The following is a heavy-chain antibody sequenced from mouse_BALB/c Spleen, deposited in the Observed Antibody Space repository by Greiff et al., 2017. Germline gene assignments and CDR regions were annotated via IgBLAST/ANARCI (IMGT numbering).Heavy chain of an antibody. CDR3: ATTMITTGDAMDY. CDR1: GFTFSSFG. D-gene: IGHD2-4*01. Sequence: EVNLVESGGGLVQPGGSRKLSCAASGFTFSSFGMHWVRQAPEKGLEWVAYISSGSSTIYYADTVKGRFTISRDNPKNTLFLQMTSLRSEDTAMYYCATTMITTGDAMDYWGQGTSVTVSS. CDR2: ISSGSSTI. V-gene: IGHV5-17*02. J-gene: IGHJ4*01.